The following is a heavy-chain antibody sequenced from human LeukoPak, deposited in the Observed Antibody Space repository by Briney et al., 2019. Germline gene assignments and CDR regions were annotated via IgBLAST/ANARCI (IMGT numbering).Heavy chain of an antibody. V-gene: IGHV3-23*01. J-gene: IGHJ2*01. D-gene: IGHD5-24*01. CDR2: IGDGGGST. CDR1: GFTVSSYD. CDR3: AKTIPYWYFDL. Sequence: GGSLRLPCAASGFTVSSYDMTWVRQAPGKGLEWVSSIGDGGGSTYADPVKGRFTISRDNSKNTLYLQMNSLRAEDTAIYYCAKTIPYWYFDLWGRGTLVTVSS.